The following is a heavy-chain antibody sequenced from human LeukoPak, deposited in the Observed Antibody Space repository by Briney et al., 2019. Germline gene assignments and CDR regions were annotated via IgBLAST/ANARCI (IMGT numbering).Heavy chain of an antibody. V-gene: IGHV3-23*01. CDR2: IRANSNMR. CDR3: AKDQEDRGYPSSFDF. Sequence: PGGSLRLSCAASGFSFSDFTMNWVRQAPGKGLEWVSGIRANSNMRFYLESVRGRFTISRDNSKSTLYLQMDSLRVDDTAVYFCAKDQEDRGYPSSFDFWGQGTLVTVSS. CDR1: GFSFSDFT. J-gene: IGHJ4*02. D-gene: IGHD2-15*01.